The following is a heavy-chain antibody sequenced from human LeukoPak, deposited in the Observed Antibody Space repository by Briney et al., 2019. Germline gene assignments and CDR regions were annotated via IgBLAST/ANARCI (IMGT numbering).Heavy chain of an antibody. CDR3: AKDHSSGWPYCFPY. CDR1: GFTFSSYW. D-gene: IGHD6-19*01. V-gene: IGHV3-23*01. J-gene: IGHJ4*02. CDR2: ISHSGSI. Sequence: GGSLRLSCAASGFTFSSYWMHWVRHAPGKGLVWVSSISHSGSISYADSVKGRFTISRDNSKNTLYLQMSSLRAEDTAIYYCAKDHSSGWPYCFPYWGQGTLVTVSS.